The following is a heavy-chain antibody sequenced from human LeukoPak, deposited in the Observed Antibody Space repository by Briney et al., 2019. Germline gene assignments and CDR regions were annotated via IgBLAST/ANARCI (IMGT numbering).Heavy chain of an antibody. Sequence: SETLSLTCAVSGYSISSGYYWGWIRQPPGKGLEWIGSIYHSGSTYYNPSLKSRVTISVDTSKNQFSLKLSSVTAADTAVYYCARQWELRLEFDYWGQGTLVTVSS. CDR1: GYSISSGYY. V-gene: IGHV4-38-2*01. CDR3: ARQWELRLEFDY. D-gene: IGHD1-26*01. CDR2: IYHSGST. J-gene: IGHJ4*02.